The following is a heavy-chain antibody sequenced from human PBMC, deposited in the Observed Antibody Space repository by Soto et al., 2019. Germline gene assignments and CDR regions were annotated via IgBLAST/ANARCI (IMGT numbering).Heavy chain of an antibody. V-gene: IGHV1-69*01. CDR2: IIPSFGTA. J-gene: IGHJ5*02. Sequence: QVQLVQSGAEVKKPGSSVKVSCKASGGTFSSYAISWVRQAPGQGLEWMGGIIPSFGTANYAQKFQGRVTITADESTSTAYMELSSLRSEDTAVYYCARDRHYYDSSGYYSNWFDPWGQGTLVTVSS. CDR3: ARDRHYYDSSGYYSNWFDP. CDR1: GGTFSSYA. D-gene: IGHD3-22*01.